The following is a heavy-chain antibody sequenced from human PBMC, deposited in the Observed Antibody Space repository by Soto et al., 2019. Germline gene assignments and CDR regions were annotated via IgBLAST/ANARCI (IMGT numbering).Heavy chain of an antibody. V-gene: IGHV4-31*03. CDR1: GGSISSGGNY. CDR3: ARDGYSYGSVFDY. D-gene: IGHD5-18*01. CDR2: IYYSGST. J-gene: IGHJ4*02. Sequence: QVQLQESGPGLVKPSQTLSLTCTVSGGSISSGGNYWSWIRQHPGKGLEWIGYIYYSGSTYYNPSLKSRVTISVDTSKNQFSLKLSSGTAADTAVYYCARDGYSYGSVFDYWGQGTLVTVSS.